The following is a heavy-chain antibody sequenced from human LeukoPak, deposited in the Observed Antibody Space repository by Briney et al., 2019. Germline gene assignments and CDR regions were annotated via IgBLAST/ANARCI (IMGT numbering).Heavy chain of an antibody. CDR1: GYTLTSYD. Sequence: ASVKVSCKASGYTLTSYDINWVRQATGQGLEWMGWMNPNSGRTGYAQNFQGRITITRNTSISTAYMELSSLRSDDTAVYYCARVPYTVTTQPHNWFDPWGQGTLVTVSS. J-gene: IGHJ5*02. CDR3: ARVPYTVTTQPHNWFDP. V-gene: IGHV1-8*01. CDR2: MNPNSGRT. D-gene: IGHD4-11*01.